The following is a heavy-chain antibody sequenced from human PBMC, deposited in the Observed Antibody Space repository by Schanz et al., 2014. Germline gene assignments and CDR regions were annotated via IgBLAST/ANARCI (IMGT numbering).Heavy chain of an antibody. J-gene: IGHJ2*01. D-gene: IGHD1-1*01. CDR2: INPNSGGT. Sequence: QVQLVQSGAEVKKPGASVKVSCKASGYTFTSYGISWVRQAPGQGPEWMGWINPNSGGTNYAQKFQGRVTMTRDTSTTTFYMELSSLTSDDTAVYFCARDVGRPGHFWYFDLWGRGTLVTVSS. CDR3: ARDVGRPGHFWYFDL. V-gene: IGHV1-2*02. CDR1: GYTFTSYG.